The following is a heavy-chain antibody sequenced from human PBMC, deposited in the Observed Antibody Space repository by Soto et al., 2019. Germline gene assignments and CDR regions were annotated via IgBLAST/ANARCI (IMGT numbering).Heavy chain of an antibody. Sequence: EVQVVESGGGLVQPGGSLRLSCAASGFTFGIHWMTWVRHVPGKGLEWVANINQDGSDKYYVDSVKGRFIISRDTAKDSLYLQMNSLRVEDTAVYYCATSMRHTLDPWGQGTLVTVS. CDR3: ATSMRHTLDP. J-gene: IGHJ5*02. V-gene: IGHV3-7*01. CDR2: INQDGSDK. D-gene: IGHD2-21*01. CDR1: GFTFGIHW.